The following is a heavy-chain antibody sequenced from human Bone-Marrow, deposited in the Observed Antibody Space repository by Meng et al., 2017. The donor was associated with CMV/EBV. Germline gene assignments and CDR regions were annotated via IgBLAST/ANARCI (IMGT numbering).Heavy chain of an antibody. J-gene: IGHJ4*02. CDR2: ISTSGITI. Sequence: GASLKISCAASGFTFSDHYMGWVRQAPGKGLEWISYISTSGITIDYADSVKGRFTVSRDNARNSLYLQMNSLRAEDTAVYYCARDSYGGAYFDYWGQGTLVTVSS. CDR1: GFTFSDHY. D-gene: IGHD4-23*01. CDR3: ARDSYGGAYFDY. V-gene: IGHV3-11*04.